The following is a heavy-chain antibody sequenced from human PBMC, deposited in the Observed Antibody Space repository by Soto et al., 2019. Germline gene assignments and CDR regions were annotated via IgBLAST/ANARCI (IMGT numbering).Heavy chain of an antibody. D-gene: IGHD3-22*01. V-gene: IGHV3-30*18. Sequence: QVHLVESGGGVVQPGRSLRLSCEGSEFSFSNYGIHWVRQAPGKGLEWVAVISHDGNSHHLADSVRGRFTISRDNSKNTVFLHMTSLRREDSAVYHCVKAQERSAQYFAVVITAFDFWGQGTMVTVSS. CDR3: VKAQERSAQYFAVVITAFDF. J-gene: IGHJ3*01. CDR1: EFSFSNYG. CDR2: ISHDGNSH.